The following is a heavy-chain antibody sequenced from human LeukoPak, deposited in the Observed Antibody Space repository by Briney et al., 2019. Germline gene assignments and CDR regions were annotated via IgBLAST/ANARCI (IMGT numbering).Heavy chain of an antibody. Sequence: GGSLRLSCAASGFTVSSNYMSWVRQAPGMGLEWVSVIFSDGSTYYADSVKGRFTISRDNSKNTLYLQMNNLIAEDTAVYYCARVMTAITNWFDRWGKGTLVTV. V-gene: IGHV3-66*01. CDR2: IFSDGST. D-gene: IGHD2-21*02. J-gene: IGHJ5*02. CDR1: GFTVSSNY. CDR3: ARVMTAITNWFDR.